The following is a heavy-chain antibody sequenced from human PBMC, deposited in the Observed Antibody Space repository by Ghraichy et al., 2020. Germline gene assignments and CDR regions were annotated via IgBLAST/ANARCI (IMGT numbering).Heavy chain of an antibody. CDR3: ARDSGDWTLDY. V-gene: IGHV3-7*03. CDR2: INRGGSQT. J-gene: IGHJ4*02. Sequence: GGSLRLSCVGSGFTFSSHWMSWVRQVPGKGLEWVANINRGGSQTYYVDSLKGRFTISRDNAKNSLYLQMSSLRAGDTAVYYCARDSGDWTLDYWGQGTLVTVSS. CDR1: GFTFSSHW. D-gene: IGHD2-21*02.